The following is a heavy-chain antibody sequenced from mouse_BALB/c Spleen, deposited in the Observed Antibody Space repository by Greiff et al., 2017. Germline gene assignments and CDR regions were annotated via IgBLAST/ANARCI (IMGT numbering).Heavy chain of an antibody. Sequence: VHLVESGPGLVAPSQSLSITCTVSGFSLSRYSVHWVRQPPGKGLEWLGMIWGGGSTDYNSALKSRLSISKDNSKSQVFLKMNSLQTDETAMYYCARNLGYGSSYDPAWFAYWGQGTLVTVSA. J-gene: IGHJ3*01. D-gene: IGHD1-1*01. CDR2: IWGGGST. CDR1: GFSLSRYS. V-gene: IGHV2-6-4*01. CDR3: ARNLGYGSSYDPAWFAY.